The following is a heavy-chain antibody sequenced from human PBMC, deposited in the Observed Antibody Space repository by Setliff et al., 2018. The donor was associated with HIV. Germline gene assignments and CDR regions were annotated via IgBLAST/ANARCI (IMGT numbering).Heavy chain of an antibody. CDR2: MNPNSGNR. CDR1: GYTFTSYD. V-gene: IGHV1-8*02. Sequence: ASVKVSCKASGYTFTSYDINWVRQATGQGLEWMGWMNPNSGNRGYAQKFQGRVTMTRNTSISTAYMELSSLRSEDTAVYYCARTVSSSWYPFDYWGQGTLVTVS. J-gene: IGHJ4*02. CDR3: ARTVSSSWYPFDY. D-gene: IGHD6-13*01.